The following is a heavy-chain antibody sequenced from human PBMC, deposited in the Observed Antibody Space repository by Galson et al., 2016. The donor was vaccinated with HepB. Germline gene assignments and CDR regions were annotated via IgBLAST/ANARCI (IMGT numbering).Heavy chain of an antibody. CDR3: ARAAGGFDL. D-gene: IGHD1-14*01. CDR2: SRNKANGFIT. Sequence: SLRLSCAVSGFTLSDSYVDWVRQAPGKGLEWVARSRNKANGFITDYAASVKGRFTLSRDDSQNSVYLQMNSLKTEDTAMYYCARAAGGFDLWGRGTLVTVSS. CDR1: GFTLSDSY. V-gene: IGHV3-72*01. J-gene: IGHJ2*01.